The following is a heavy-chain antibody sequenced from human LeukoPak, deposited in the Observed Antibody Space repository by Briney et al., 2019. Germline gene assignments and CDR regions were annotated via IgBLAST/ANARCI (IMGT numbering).Heavy chain of an antibody. J-gene: IGHJ3*02. CDR2: IYGGGST. CDR1: GFTASSIY. V-gene: IGHV3-66*02. Sequence: GGSLRLSCAASGFTASSIYMSWVRQAPGKGLEWVSVIYGGGSTHYADSVKGRLTVSRDNSKNTLYLQMNSLRVEDTAVYYCARDQYYDFLAGAFDIWGQGTMVTVSS. CDR3: ARDQYYDFLAGAFDI. D-gene: IGHD3-3*01.